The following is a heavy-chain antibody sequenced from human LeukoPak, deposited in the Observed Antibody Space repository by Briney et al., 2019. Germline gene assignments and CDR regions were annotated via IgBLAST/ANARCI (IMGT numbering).Heavy chain of an antibody. D-gene: IGHD4-17*01. J-gene: IGHJ6*02. CDR2: IYSGGST. CDR3: ARARGVRESPYGSPYYYYGMDD. Sequence: GGSLRLSCAASGFTVSRNYMSWVRQAPGKGLQWVSVIYSGGSTYYADSVKGRFTISRDNSKNTLYLQMNSLRAEDTAAYYCARARGVRESPYGSPYYYYGMDDCGQGTTVTVSS. CDR1: GFTVSRNY. V-gene: IGHV3-66*01.